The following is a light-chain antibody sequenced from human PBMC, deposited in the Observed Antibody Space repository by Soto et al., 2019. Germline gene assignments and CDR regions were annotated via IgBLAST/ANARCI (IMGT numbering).Light chain of an antibody. CDR1: SSDVGGYSY. V-gene: IGLV2-14*01. Sequence: QSVLTQPASVSGSPGQSIAISCTGTSSDVGGYSYVSWYQQQPGKAPKLVISDVSNRPSGVSDRFSGSKSGNTASLTISGLQTVDEADYYCASYTTSSTYVFGTATKVTVL. CDR2: DVS. CDR3: ASYTTSSTYV. J-gene: IGLJ1*01.